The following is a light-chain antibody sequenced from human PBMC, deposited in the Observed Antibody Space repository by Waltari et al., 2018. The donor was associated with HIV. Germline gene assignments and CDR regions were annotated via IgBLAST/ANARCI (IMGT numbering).Light chain of an antibody. J-gene: IGKJ4*01. CDR2: WAS. CDR1: QSLYSSNNKSY. CDR3: QQHYVTSPLT. V-gene: IGKV4-1*01. Sequence: VMIHSPIPLPVSLGERATTTCKSSQSLYSSNNKSYLEWYQQKPGQPPKLLIYWASSRESGVPDRFSGSGSGTDFTLTISNLQAEDVAVYYCQQHYVTSPLTFGGGTKVEIK.